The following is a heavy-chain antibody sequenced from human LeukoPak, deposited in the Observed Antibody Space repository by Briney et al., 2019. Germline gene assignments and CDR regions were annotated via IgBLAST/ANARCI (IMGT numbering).Heavy chain of an antibody. CDR2: ISGSGGST. J-gene: IGHJ5*02. CDR1: GFTVSSNY. D-gene: IGHD4-17*01. Sequence: PGGSLRLSCAASGFTVSSNYMSWVRQAPGKGLEWVSAISGSGGSTYYADSVKGRFTISRDNSKNTLYLQMNSLRAEDTAVYYCAKDRSTVTVADPWGQGTLVTVSS. CDR3: AKDRSTVTVADP. V-gene: IGHV3-23*01.